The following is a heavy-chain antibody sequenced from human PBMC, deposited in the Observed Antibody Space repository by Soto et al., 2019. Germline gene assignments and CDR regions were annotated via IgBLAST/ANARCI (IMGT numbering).Heavy chain of an antibody. CDR2: INAGSGNT. Sequence: ASVKVSCKASGYTFTSYAMHWVRQAPGQRLEWMGWINAGSGNTKYSQKIQGRVTITRDTSARIAYMELSSLRSEDTAVYYCARDHGDYDYFDYWGQGTLVTVSS. D-gene: IGHD4-17*01. CDR3: ARDHGDYDYFDY. CDR1: GYTFTSYA. J-gene: IGHJ4*02. V-gene: IGHV1-3*01.